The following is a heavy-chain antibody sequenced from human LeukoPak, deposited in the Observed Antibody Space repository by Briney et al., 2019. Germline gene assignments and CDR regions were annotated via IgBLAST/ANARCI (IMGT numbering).Heavy chain of an antibody. CDR2: INPGNSDT. D-gene: IGHD6-13*01. J-gene: IGHJ4*02. CDR3: ARLRWAAGDGYYFDY. V-gene: IGHV5-51*01. Sequence: GESLKISCKGSGYTFTSYWIGWVRQLPGKGLEWMGVINPGNSDTRYSPSSQGQVTISADKSITTAYLQWSSLKASDTAMYYCARLRWAAGDGYYFDYWGQGTPVTVSS. CDR1: GYTFTSYW.